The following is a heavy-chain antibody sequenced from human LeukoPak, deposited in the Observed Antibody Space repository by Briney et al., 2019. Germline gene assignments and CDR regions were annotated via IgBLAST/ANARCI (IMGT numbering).Heavy chain of an antibody. CDR3: ARGIVGATDLDY. Sequence: ASVKVSCKASGYTFTVYYMQWVRQAPGQGLEWMGRINPDSGGTNYAQKLQDRVTMTRDTSITTAYMELSSLRYDDTAVYYCARGIVGATDLDYWGQGTLVTVSS. D-gene: IGHD1-26*01. CDR1: GYTFTVYY. V-gene: IGHV1-2*06. CDR2: INPDSGGT. J-gene: IGHJ4*02.